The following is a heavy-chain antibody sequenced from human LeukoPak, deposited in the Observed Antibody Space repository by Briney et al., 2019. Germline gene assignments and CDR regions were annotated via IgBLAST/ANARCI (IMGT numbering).Heavy chain of an antibody. J-gene: IGHJ6*03. V-gene: IGHV3-23*01. Sequence: GGSLRLSCAASGFRFSSYAMSWVRQAPGKGLEWVSAISGSGVSTYYADSVKGRFTVSRDNSKNTLYLQMSSLRAEDTAVYYCAKSVKVYYYYMDVWGKGTTVTVSS. CDR3: AKSVKVYYYYMDV. D-gene: IGHD3-16*02. CDR1: GFRFSSYA. CDR2: ISGSGVST.